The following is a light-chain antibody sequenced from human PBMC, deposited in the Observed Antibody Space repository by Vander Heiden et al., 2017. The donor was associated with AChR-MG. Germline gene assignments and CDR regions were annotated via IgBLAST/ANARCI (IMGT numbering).Light chain of an antibody. CDR1: QSVSSSY. CDR3: QQDGSSWT. V-gene: IGKV3-20*01. CDR2: GAS. Sequence: EIVLTQSPGTLSLSPGERATLSCRASQSVSSSYLAWYQQKPGQAPRLLIYGASSRATGIPDRFSGSGSGTDFTLTISRLEPEDFAVYYCQQDGSSWTFGQRTKVEIK. J-gene: IGKJ1*01.